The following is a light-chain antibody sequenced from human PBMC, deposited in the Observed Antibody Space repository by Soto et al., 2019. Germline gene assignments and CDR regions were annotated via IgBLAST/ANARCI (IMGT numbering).Light chain of an antibody. CDR2: GAS. V-gene: IGKV3-15*01. J-gene: IGKJ4*01. CDR1: QSVSSN. Sequence: EIVMTQSPATLSVSPGERATLSCRASQSVSSNLAWYQQTPGQAPSLLIYGASTRATGIPARFSGSGSGTEFTLTSLSLQSEDFALYYCEQYNDWPSLTFGGGTKVEIK. CDR3: EQYNDWPSLT.